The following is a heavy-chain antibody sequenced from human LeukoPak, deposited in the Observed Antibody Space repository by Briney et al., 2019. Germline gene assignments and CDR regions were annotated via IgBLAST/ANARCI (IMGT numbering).Heavy chain of an antibody. CDR1: GFTFSSYG. V-gene: IGHV3-30*02. CDR3: ARAKYSSSWYYFDY. Sequence: GGSLRLSCAPSGFTFSSYGLHWVRQAPGKGLEWVAFIRYDGTTKYYADSVKGRFTISRDSSKNTLYLQMNSLRAEDTAVYYCARAKYSSSWYYFDYWGQGTLVTVSS. CDR2: IRYDGTTK. J-gene: IGHJ4*02. D-gene: IGHD6-13*01.